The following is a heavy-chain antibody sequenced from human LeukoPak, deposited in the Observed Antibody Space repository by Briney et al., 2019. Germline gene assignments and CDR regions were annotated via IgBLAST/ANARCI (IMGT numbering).Heavy chain of an antibody. CDR3: ARVGASDCSSTSCRSPYYYYYMDV. CDR1: GGSISSGSYY. CDR2: IYTSGST. D-gene: IGHD2-2*01. J-gene: IGHJ6*03. Sequence: SETLSLTCTVSGGSISSGSYYWSWIRQPAGKGLEWIGRIYTSGSTNYNPSLKSRVTISVDTSKNQFSLKLSSVTAADTAVYYCARVGASDCSSTSCRSPYYYYYMDVWGKGTTVTVSS. V-gene: IGHV4-61*02.